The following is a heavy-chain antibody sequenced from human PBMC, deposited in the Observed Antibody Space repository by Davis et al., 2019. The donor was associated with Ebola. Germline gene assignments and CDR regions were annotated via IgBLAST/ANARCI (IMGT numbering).Heavy chain of an antibody. D-gene: IGHD4-11*01. CDR2: ISSSSSYI. CDR1: GFTFSSYA. J-gene: IGHJ6*02. CDR3: ARVPTTQSDYYYYGMDV. Sequence: GGSLRLSCAASGFTFSSYAMSWARQAPGKGLEWVSSISSSSSYIYYADSVKGRFTISRDNAKNSLYLQMNSLRAEDTAVYYCARVPTTQSDYYYYGMDVWGQGTTVTVSS. V-gene: IGHV3-21*01.